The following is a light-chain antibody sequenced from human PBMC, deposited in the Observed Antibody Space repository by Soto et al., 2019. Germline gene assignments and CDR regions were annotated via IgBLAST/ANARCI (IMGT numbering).Light chain of an antibody. J-gene: IGKJ5*01. CDR3: QQRSNWPPRIT. V-gene: IGKV3-11*01. CDR1: QSVSSY. Sequence: EIVLTQSPATLSLSPGERATLSCRASQSVSSYLAWYQQKPGQAPRLLIYDASNRATGIPARFSGSGSGTDFTLTISSLEPEVFAVYYCQQRSNWPPRITCGQGTRLEIK. CDR2: DAS.